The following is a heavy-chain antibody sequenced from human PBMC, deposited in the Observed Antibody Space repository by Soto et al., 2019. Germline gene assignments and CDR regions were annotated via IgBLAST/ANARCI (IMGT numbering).Heavy chain of an antibody. CDR1: GFTVSSNY. J-gene: IGHJ4*02. V-gene: IGHV3-53*01. CDR2: IYSGGST. CDR3: AKSPRAPRGYSYGCYDY. Sequence: LRLSCAASGFTVSSNYMSWVRQAPGKGLEWVSVIYSGGSTYYADSVKGRFTISRDNSKNTLYLQMNSLRAEDTAVYYCAKSPRAPRGYSYGCYDYWGQGTLVTVSS. D-gene: IGHD5-18*01.